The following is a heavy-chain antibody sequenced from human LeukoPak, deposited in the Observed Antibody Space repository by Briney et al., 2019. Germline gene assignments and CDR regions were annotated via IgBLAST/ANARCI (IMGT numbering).Heavy chain of an antibody. CDR2: IKNSGST. J-gene: IGHJ4*02. V-gene: IGHV4-34*01. CDR1: GGSFSVYY. D-gene: IGHD6-13*01. CDR3: ARGLGYWDSSSWSLEKIHPKYYFDY. Sequence: SEALSLTCAVYGGSFSVYYWSWIRQPPGKGRGWIGEIKNSGSTNYNPSLKSRVTISVDTSKNQFSLKLISVTAADTAVYYCARGLGYWDSSSWSLEKIHPKYYFDYWGQGTLVTVSS.